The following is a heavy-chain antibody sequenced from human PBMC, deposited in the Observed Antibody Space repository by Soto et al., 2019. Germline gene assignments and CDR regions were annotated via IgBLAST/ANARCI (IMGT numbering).Heavy chain of an antibody. CDR2: IYGSGAV. CDR1: GFTVRGSA. D-gene: IGHD3-10*01. CDR3: VGEILSGGADV. Sequence: EVQLVESGGGLVQPGRSLRLSCAASGFTVRGSAMHWVRQVKGGGLEWVAGIYGSGAVGYVGAVRGRFTISRDVAKNSIHLQMNSLTIEDTALYYCVGEILSGGADVWGQGTTVTVSS. V-gene: IGHV3-9*01. J-gene: IGHJ6*02.